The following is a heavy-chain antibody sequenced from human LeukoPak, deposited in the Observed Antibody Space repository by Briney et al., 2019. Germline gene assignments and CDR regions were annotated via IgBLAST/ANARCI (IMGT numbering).Heavy chain of an antibody. CDR2: IYYSGST. J-gene: IGHJ4*02. D-gene: IGHD3-10*01. CDR3: ARDVTRGAYDY. V-gene: IGHV4-39*07. Sequence: SETLSLTCTVSGGSISSSSYYWGWIRQPPGNGLEWIGSIYYSGSTYYNPSLKSRVTISVDTSKNQFSLKLSSVTAADTAVYYCARDVTRGAYDYWGQGTLVTVSS. CDR1: GGSISSSSYY.